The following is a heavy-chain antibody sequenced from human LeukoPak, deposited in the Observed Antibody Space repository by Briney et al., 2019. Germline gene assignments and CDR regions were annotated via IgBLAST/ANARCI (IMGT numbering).Heavy chain of an antibody. V-gene: IGHV4-34*01. D-gene: IGHD4-17*01. CDR3: ARGWATVTTETNFDY. CDR1: GGSFSGYY. Sequence: SETLSLTCAVYGGSFSGYYWSWIRQPPGKGLERIGEINHSGSTNYNPSLKSRVTISVDTSKNQFSLKLSSVTAADTAVYYCARGWATVTTETNFDYWGQGTLVTVSS. CDR2: INHSGST. J-gene: IGHJ4*02.